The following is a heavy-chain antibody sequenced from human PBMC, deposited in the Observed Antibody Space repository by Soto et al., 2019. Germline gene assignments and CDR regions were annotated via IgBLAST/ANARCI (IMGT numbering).Heavy chain of an antibody. CDR2: ISAYNGNT. D-gene: IGHD3-10*01. V-gene: IGHV1-18*01. CDR1: GYTFTSYG. CDR3: ARDGGYYYGSGSYGAFDI. Sequence: ASVKVSCKAFGYTFTSYGISWVRQAPGQGLEWMGWISAYNGNTNYAQKLQGRVTMTTDTSTSTAYMELRSLRSDDTAVYYCARDGGYYYGSGSYGAFDIWGQGTMVTVSS. J-gene: IGHJ3*02.